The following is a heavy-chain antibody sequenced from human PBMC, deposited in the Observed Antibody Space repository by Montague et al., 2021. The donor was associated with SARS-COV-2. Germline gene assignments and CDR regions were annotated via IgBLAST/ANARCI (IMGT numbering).Heavy chain of an antibody. CDR2: IYYSGST. V-gene: IGHV4-59*01. J-gene: IGHJ4*02. Sequence: SETLSLTCTVSGGSISSYYWSWIRQPPGKGLEWIGYIYYSGSTNYNPSLKSRVTISVDTSKNQFSLKLSSVTAADTAAYYCARSTQLWLRSSDYYFDYWGQGTLVTVSS. D-gene: IGHD5-18*01. CDR1: GGSISSYY. CDR3: ARSTQLWLRSSDYYFDY.